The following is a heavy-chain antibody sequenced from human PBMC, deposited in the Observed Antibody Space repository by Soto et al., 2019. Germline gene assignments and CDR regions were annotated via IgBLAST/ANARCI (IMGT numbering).Heavy chain of an antibody. J-gene: IGHJ4*02. CDR1: GDSISNSRFY. CDR3: ARQSYDSSDYFDY. Sequence: PSETLSLTCSVSGDSISNSRFYWAWIRQPPGEGLEWIGSIYHTGNAYYNPSLKSRVTIFVDTSKNQFSLKLTSVTAADTAVYYCARQSYDSSDYFDYWGQGTLVTVSS. D-gene: IGHD3-22*01. CDR2: IYHTGNA. V-gene: IGHV4-39*01.